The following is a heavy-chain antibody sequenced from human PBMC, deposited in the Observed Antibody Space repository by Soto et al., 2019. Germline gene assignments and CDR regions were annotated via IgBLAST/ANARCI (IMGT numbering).Heavy chain of an antibody. Sequence: PSETLSLTCTVSGGSISSGGYYWSWIRQHPGKGLEWIGYIYYSGSTYYNPSLKSRVTISVDTSKNQFSLKLSSVTAADTAVYYCARVLPGGYGDAFDIWGQGTMVTVSS. D-gene: IGHD5-18*01. CDR1: GGSISSGGYY. CDR2: IYYSGST. J-gene: IGHJ3*02. V-gene: IGHV4-31*03. CDR3: ARVLPGGYGDAFDI.